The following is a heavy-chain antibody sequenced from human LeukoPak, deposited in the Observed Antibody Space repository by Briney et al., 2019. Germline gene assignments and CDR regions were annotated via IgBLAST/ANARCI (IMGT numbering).Heavy chain of an antibody. CDR1: GFTFSSYG. J-gene: IGHJ6*02. Sequence: GRSLRLSCAASGFTFSSYGMHWVRQAPGKGLEWVAVISYDGTNKYYPDSVKGRFTISRDNSKNTLYVQMNSLRAEDTAVYYCARDLMSTIYYYYGMDVWGQGTTVTVSS. D-gene: IGHD5-24*01. CDR2: ISYDGTNK. V-gene: IGHV3-30*03. CDR3: ARDLMSTIYYYYGMDV.